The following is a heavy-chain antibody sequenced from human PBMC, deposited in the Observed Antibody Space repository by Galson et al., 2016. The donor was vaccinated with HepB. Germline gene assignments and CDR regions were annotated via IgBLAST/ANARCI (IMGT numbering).Heavy chain of an antibody. CDR1: GFTFNNYG. Sequence: SLRLSCAASGFTFNNYGMHWVRQAPGKGLEWLSIIWYDGKTKNYADSVKGRFTISRDNSKDTVYLQLNSLRAEDTAIYYCARVQNPPNPGRLDSWGQGTLVTVSS. J-gene: IGHJ4*02. CDR3: ARVQNPPNPGRLDS. V-gene: IGHV3-33*01. D-gene: IGHD3-10*01. CDR2: IWYDGKTK.